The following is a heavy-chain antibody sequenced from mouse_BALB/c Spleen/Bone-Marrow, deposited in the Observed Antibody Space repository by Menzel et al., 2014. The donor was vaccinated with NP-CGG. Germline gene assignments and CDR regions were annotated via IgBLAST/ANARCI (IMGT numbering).Heavy chain of an antibody. V-gene: IGHV4-1*02. CDR1: GFDFSRYW. CDR2: INPDSSTI. Sequence: EVQVVESGGGLVQPGGSLKLSCAASGFDFSRYWMSWVRQAPGKGLEWIGEINPDSSTINYTPSLKDKFIISRDNAENTLYLQMSKVRSEDTALYYCARGYYDYPAWFAYWGQGALVTVSA. D-gene: IGHD2-4*01. CDR3: ARGYYDYPAWFAY. J-gene: IGHJ3*01.